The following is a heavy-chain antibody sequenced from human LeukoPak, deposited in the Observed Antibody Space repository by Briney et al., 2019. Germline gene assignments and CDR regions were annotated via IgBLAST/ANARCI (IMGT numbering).Heavy chain of an antibody. CDR1: GGSISSSSYY. D-gene: IGHD3-22*01. J-gene: IGHJ3*02. Sequence: SETLSLTCTVSGGSISSSSYYWGWIRQPPGKGLEWIGSIYYSGSTYYNPSLKSRVTISVDTSKNQFSLKLSSVTAADTAVYYCARIRSGHYDAFDIWGQGTMVTVSS. CDR2: IYYSGST. V-gene: IGHV4-39*07. CDR3: ARIRSGHYDAFDI.